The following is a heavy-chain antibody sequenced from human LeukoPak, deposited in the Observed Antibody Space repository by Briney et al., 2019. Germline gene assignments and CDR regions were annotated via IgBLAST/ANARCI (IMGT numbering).Heavy chain of an antibody. D-gene: IGHD3-3*01. Sequence: GASVKVSCKASGYTFTSYDINWVRQATGQGLEWMGWMNPNRGNTGYAQKFQGRVTITRNTSISTAYMELSSLRSEDTAVYYCARGYGYYDFWSGYSSPFDYWGQGTLVTVSS. CDR2: MNPNRGNT. CDR1: GYTFTSYD. V-gene: IGHV1-8*03. J-gene: IGHJ4*02. CDR3: ARGYGYYDFWSGYSSPFDY.